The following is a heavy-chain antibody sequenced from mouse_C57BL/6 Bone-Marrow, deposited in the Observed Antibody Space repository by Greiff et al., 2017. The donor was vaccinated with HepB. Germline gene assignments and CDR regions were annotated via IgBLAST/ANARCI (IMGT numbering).Heavy chain of an antibody. D-gene: IGHD2-4*01. CDR3: ARWGDYED. Sequence: EVKLMESGPVLVKPGASVKMSCKASGYTFTDYYMNWVKQSHGKSLEWIGVINPYNGGTSYNQKFKGKATLTVDKSSSTAYMELNSLTSEDSAVYYCARWGDYEDWGQGTTLTVSS. V-gene: IGHV1-19*01. CDR1: GYTFTDYY. CDR2: INPYNGGT. J-gene: IGHJ2*01.